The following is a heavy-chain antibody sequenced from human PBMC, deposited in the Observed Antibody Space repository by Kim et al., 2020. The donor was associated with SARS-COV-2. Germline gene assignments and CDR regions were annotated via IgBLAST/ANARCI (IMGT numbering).Heavy chain of an antibody. CDR3: AKGGVENQYGSGSYDS. J-gene: IGHJ4*02. Sequence: SVKGRFTISRDNAKNYVYLEMHSLRPEDTAIYVCAKGGVENQYGSGSYDSWGQGTLVTVSS. V-gene: IGHV3-21*06. D-gene: IGHD3-10*01.